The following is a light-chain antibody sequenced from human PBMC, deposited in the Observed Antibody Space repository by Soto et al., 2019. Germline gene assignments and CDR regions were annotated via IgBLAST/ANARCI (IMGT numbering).Light chain of an antibody. CDR1: QTIIRY. CDR2: AAS. CDR3: QQSYSTLFT. J-gene: IGKJ3*01. V-gene: IGKV1-39*01. Sequence: DIQMTQSPSSLSASVGDRVTITCRASQTIIRYLNWYQQKPGRAPNLLIYAASSLQSGVPSRFSGSGSGTEFTLTISRLQPEDVAAYYCQQSYSTLFTFGHGTKVEIK.